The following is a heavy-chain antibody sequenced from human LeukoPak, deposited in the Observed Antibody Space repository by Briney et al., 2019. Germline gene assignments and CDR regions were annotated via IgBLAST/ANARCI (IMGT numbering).Heavy chain of an antibody. Sequence: PSETLSLTCTVSGYSISSGYYWGWIRQPPGKGLEWIGSIYHSGSTYYNPSLKSRVTISVDTSKNQFSLKLSSVTAADTAVYYCARERRRAYCGGDCYSDAFDIWGQGTMVTVSS. V-gene: IGHV4-38-2*02. J-gene: IGHJ3*02. CDR2: IYHSGST. CDR3: ARERRRAYCGGDCYSDAFDI. D-gene: IGHD2-21*02. CDR1: GYSISSGYY.